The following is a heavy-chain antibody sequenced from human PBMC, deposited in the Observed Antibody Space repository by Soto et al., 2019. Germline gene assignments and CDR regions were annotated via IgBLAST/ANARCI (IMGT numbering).Heavy chain of an antibody. J-gene: IGHJ4*02. Sequence: QVQLVESGGGVVQPGRSLRLSCAASGFTFSSYGMHWVRQAPGKGLEWVAVIWYDGSNKYYADSVKGRFTISRDNSKNTLYLQMNSLRAEDTAVYYCARVQVSRFLFDYWGQGTLVTVSS. CDR3: ARVQVSRFLFDY. CDR1: GFTFSSYG. V-gene: IGHV3-33*01. D-gene: IGHD1-20*01. CDR2: IWYDGSNK.